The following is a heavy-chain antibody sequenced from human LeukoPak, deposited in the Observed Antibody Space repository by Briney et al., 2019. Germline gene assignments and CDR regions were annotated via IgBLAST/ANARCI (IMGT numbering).Heavy chain of an antibody. J-gene: IGHJ5*02. CDR3: ARSELELKWFDP. CDR2: IYYSGST. CDR1: GGSISSGGYY. V-gene: IGHV4-31*03. Sequence: SETLSLTCTVSGGSISSGGYYWSWIRQHPGKGLEWIGYIYYSGSTYYNPSLKSRVTISVGTSKNQFSLKLSSVTAADTAVYYCARSELELKWFDPWGQGTLVTVSS. D-gene: IGHD1-7*01.